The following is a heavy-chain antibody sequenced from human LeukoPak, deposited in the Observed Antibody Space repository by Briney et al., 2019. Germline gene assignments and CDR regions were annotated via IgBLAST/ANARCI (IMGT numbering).Heavy chain of an antibody. CDR1: GYTLTELS. CDR3: ATDFVPNVIPRGRIPANDI. V-gene: IGHV1-24*01. D-gene: IGHD3-16*02. J-gene: IGHJ3*02. Sequence: ASVKVSCKVSGYTLTELSMHWVRQAPGKGLEWMGGFDPEDGETIYAQKFQGRVTMTEDTSTDTAYMELSSLRSEDTAVYYCATDFVPNVIPRGRIPANDIWGQGTMVTVSS. CDR2: FDPEDGET.